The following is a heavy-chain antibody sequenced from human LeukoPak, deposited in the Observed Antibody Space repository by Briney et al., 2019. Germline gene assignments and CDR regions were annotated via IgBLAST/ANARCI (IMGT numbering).Heavy chain of an antibody. CDR3: TRDRGYNWNDLPIDY. D-gene: IGHD1-1*01. V-gene: IGHV3-49*04. CDR2: IRSKAYGGTT. CDR1: GFTFGDYA. Sequence: GGSLRLSCTASGFTFGDYAMSWVRQAPGKGLEWVGFIRSKAYGGTTEYAASVKGRFTISSDDSKSIAYLQMNSLKTEDTAVYYCTRDRGYNWNDLPIDYWGQGTLVTVSS. J-gene: IGHJ4*02.